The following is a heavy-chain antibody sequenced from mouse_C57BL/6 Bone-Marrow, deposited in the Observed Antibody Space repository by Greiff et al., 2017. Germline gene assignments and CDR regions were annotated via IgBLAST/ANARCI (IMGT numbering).Heavy chain of an antibody. J-gene: IGHJ1*03. CDR1: GYTFTSYW. Sequence: VQLQQPGAELVKPGASVKVSCKASGYTFTSYWMHWVKQRPGQGLEWIGRIHPSDSGTNYNQKFKGKATWTVDKSSNTAYMQLSSLTSEDSAVYDCAIPLNWYFEVWGTGTTATVSS. CDR3: AIPLNWYFEV. V-gene: IGHV1-74*01. CDR2: IHPSDSGT.